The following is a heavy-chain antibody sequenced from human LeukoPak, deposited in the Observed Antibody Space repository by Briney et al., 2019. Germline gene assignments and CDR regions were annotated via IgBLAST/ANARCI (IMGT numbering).Heavy chain of an antibody. CDR2: IMQGGSEK. CDR3: ARRTLPRGGISSYFEN. Sequence: GGSLRLSCAASGFTFSNYWMSWVRQSPRRGLEWVATIMQGGSEKYYVDSVKGRFTISRDNAQSSLYLQLNSLRAEDTAVYYCARRTLPRGGISSYFENWGRGTLVTVS. D-gene: IGHD6-6*01. V-gene: IGHV3-7*01. CDR1: GFTFSNYW. J-gene: IGHJ4*02.